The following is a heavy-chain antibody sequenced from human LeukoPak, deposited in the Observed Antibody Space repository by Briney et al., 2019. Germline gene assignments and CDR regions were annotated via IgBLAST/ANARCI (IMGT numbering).Heavy chain of an antibody. CDR1: GGTFSSYA. Sequence: SVKVSCKASGGTFSSYAISWVRQAPGQGLEWMGGIIPIFGTANYAQKFQGRVTITADKSTSTAYMELSSLRSEDTAVYYCARGRPRHYYYYYYMDVWGKGTTVTVSS. CDR2: IIPIFGTA. CDR3: ARGRPRHYYYYYYMDV. J-gene: IGHJ6*03. V-gene: IGHV1-69*06.